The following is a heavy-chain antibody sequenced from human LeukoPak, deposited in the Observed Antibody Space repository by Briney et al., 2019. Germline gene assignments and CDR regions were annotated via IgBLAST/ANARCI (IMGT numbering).Heavy chain of an antibody. V-gene: IGHV3-64*02. CDR2: ISSSGTST. CDR1: GFTFSSYA. Sequence: GGSLRLSCAASGFTFSSYAMHWVRQAPGKGLEYVSSISSSGTSTFYADSVKGRFTNSRDNSNNTLYLQVGSLRAEDMAVYYCARPKYDRSGYYYDYWGQGTLVTISS. D-gene: IGHD3-22*01. J-gene: IGHJ4*02. CDR3: ARPKYDRSGYYYDY.